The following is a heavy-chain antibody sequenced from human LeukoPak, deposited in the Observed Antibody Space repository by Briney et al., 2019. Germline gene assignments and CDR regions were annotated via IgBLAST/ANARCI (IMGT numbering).Heavy chain of an antibody. CDR3: AIQRIVQNWFDP. V-gene: IGHV1-69*13. D-gene: IGHD2/OR15-2a*01. CDR1: GGTFSSYA. J-gene: IGHJ5*02. Sequence: GASVKVSCKASGGTFSSYALSWVRQAPGLGLEWMGGIIPIFGTANYAQKFQGRVTITADESTSTAYMELSSLRSEDTAVYYCAIQRIVQNWFDPWGQGTLVTVSS. CDR2: IIPIFGTA.